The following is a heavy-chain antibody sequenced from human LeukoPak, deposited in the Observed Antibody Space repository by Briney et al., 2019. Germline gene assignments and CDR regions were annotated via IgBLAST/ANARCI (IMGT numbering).Heavy chain of an antibody. CDR2: ISPSGGGT. CDR1: GFTFRTYG. D-gene: IGHD3-10*01. V-gene: IGHV3-23*01. CDR3: AKGPPRGSGSYPFIPSDY. Sequence: PGGSLRLSCVASGFTFRTYGMNWVRQAPGKGLEWVSGISPSGGGTYYADSVKGRFTISRDSSKNTLYLQMNSLRAEDTAIYYCAKGPPRGSGSYPFIPSDYWGQGTLVTVSS. J-gene: IGHJ4*02.